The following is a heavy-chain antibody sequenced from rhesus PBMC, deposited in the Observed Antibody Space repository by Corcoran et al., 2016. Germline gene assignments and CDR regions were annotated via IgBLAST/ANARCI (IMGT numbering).Heavy chain of an antibody. J-gene: IGHJ4*01. CDR2: IYGSGSST. CDR1: GGSISSSY. CDR3: ASAQDIAGSRYFDY. Sequence: QLLLQESGPGLVKPSETLSVTCAVPGGSISSSYWSWIRQAPGKGLDWIGYIYGSGSSTNYNPSLKSRVTLSVDTATNQLSLKLSSVTAADTAVYYCASAQDIAGSRYFDYWGQGVLVTVSS. D-gene: IGHD5-36*01. V-gene: IGHV4-169*02.